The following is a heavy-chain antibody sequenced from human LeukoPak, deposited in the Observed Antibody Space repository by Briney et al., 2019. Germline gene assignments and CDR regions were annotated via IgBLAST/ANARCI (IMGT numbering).Heavy chain of an antibody. CDR2: IYYSGST. V-gene: IGHV4-59*01. D-gene: IGHD2-2*01. CDR3: ASLGYCSSTSCYPAFDC. J-gene: IGHJ4*01. CDR1: GGSMSHYY. Sequence: PSETLSLTCTVSGGSMSHYYWSWIRQPPGKGLEWIGYIYYSGSTNYNPSLKSRVTISVDTSKNQFSLKLSSVTAADTAVYYCASLGYCSSTSCYPAFDCWGQEPWSPSPQ.